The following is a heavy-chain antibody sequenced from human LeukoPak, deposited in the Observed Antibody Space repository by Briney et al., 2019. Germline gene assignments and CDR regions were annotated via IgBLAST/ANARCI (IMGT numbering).Heavy chain of an antibody. Sequence: SETLSLTCTVSGGSISSYYWNWIRQPPGKGLEWIGSIYHSGSTYYNPSLKSRVTISVDTSKNQFSLKLSSVTAADTAVHYCARQTGSGLFILPGGQGTLVTVSS. J-gene: IGHJ4*02. CDR1: GGSISSYY. V-gene: IGHV4-59*04. CDR2: IYHSGST. CDR3: ARQTGSGLFILP. D-gene: IGHD3/OR15-3a*01.